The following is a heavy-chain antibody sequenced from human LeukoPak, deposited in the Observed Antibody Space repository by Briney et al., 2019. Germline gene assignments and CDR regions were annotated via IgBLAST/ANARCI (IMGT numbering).Heavy chain of an antibody. Sequence: GGSLRLSCAASGFTFSSYGMHWVRQAPGKGLEWVAFIRYDGSNKYYADSVKGRFTISRDNSKNTLYLQMNSLRAEDTAVYYCAKDFGIAVAGIIDYWGQGTLVTVSS. J-gene: IGHJ4*02. D-gene: IGHD6-19*01. CDR1: GFTFSSYG. V-gene: IGHV3-30*02. CDR3: AKDFGIAVAGIIDY. CDR2: IRYDGSNK.